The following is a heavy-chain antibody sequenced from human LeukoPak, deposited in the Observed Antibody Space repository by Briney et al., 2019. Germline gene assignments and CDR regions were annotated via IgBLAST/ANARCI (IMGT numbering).Heavy chain of an antibody. CDR3: TTRLRNHFDY. D-gene: IGHD5-12*01. J-gene: IGHJ4*02. V-gene: IGHV3-23*01. Sequence: GGSLRHSCATSGFTFSSFTMNWVRQAPGKGLEWVSTISDGSRDTHYAGSVKGRFTISRDDSQNIVYLQMDSLRAEDTALYYCTTRLRNHFDYWGQGTQVTVSS. CDR2: ISDGSRDT. CDR1: GFTFSSFT.